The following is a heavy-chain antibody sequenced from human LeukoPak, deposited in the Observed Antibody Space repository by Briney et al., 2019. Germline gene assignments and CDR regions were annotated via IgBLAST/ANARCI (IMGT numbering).Heavy chain of an antibody. V-gene: IGHV3-48*01. CDR1: GFTFRTYS. CDR3: AKDRSSGWYAYWYFDL. CDR2: ISSSSTTI. D-gene: IGHD6-19*01. Sequence: GGSLRLSCVASGFTFRTYSMNWVRQAPGKGLEWVSYISSSSTTIYYADSMKGRFTISRDNAKNSLYLQMNSLRAEDTAVYYCAKDRSSGWYAYWYFDLWGRGTLVTVSS. J-gene: IGHJ2*01.